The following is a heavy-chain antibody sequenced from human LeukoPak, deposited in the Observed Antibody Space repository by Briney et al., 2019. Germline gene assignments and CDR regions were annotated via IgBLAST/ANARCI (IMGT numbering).Heavy chain of an antibody. CDR1: GGTFSSYA. J-gene: IGHJ5*02. V-gene: IGHV1-69*05. Sequence: SVKVSCKASGGTFSSYAISWVRQAPGQGLEWMGGIIPIFGTANYAQKFQGRVTITTDESTSTAYMELSSLRSEDTAVYYCARGGIAALNWFDPWGEGTLVTVSS. D-gene: IGHD6-13*01. CDR2: IIPIFGTA. CDR3: ARGGIAALNWFDP.